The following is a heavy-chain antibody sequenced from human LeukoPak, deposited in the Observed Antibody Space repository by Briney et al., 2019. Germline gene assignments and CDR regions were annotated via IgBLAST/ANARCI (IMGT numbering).Heavy chain of an antibody. CDR1: GFTSSSYG. J-gene: IGHJ4*02. D-gene: IGHD6-19*01. V-gene: IGHV3-30*18. Sequence: GRSLRLSCAASGFTSSSYGMHWVRQAPGKGLEWVAVISYDGSNKYYADSVKDRFTISRDNSKNTLYLQMNSLRAEDTAVYYCAKDSGIAVAGIFDYWGQGTLVTVSS. CDR2: ISYDGSNK. CDR3: AKDSGIAVAGIFDY.